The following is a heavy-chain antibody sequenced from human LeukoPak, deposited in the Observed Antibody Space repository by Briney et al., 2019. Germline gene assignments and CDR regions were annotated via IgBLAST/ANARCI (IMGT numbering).Heavy chain of an antibody. J-gene: IGHJ4*02. CDR2: MNPKSANT. CDR3: ARGPMYSASYNY. V-gene: IGHV1-8*02. CDR1: GYTFTSYD. Sequence: ASVKVSCKASGYTFTSYDINWVRQATGQGLEWMGWMNPKSANTGYAQKFQGRVTVTRNTSISTAYMELNGLSFDDTAVYYCARGPMYSASYNYWGQGTLVTVSS. D-gene: IGHD1-26*01.